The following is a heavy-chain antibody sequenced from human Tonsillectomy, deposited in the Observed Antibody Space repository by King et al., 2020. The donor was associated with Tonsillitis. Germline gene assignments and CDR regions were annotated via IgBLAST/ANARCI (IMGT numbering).Heavy chain of an antibody. CDR2: ISTYNGNT. CDR3: ARDVKWELLLYFDY. J-gene: IGHJ4*02. D-gene: IGHD1-26*01. V-gene: IGHV1-18*04. CDR1: GYSFTSYG. Sequence: QGQLVQSGAEVKKPGASVKVSCKVSGYSFTSYGISWVRQAPGQGLEWMGWISTYNGNTNYAQKFQGRVTMTRDTSTSTAYMELRSLRSDDTALYYCARDVKWELLLYFDYWGQGTLVTVSS.